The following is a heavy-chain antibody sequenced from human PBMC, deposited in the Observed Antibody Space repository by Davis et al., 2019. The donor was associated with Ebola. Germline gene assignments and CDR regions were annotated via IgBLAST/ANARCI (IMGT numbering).Heavy chain of an antibody. CDR3: ARESQVTYDAFDI. J-gene: IGHJ3*02. V-gene: IGHV1-46*01. CDR2: INPSGGST. D-gene: IGHD2-21*02. Sequence: AASVTVSCKASGYTFTSYYMHWVRQAPGQGLEWMGIINPSGGSTSYAQKFQGRVTMTRDTSTSTVYMELSSLRSEDTAVYYCARESQVTYDAFDIWGQGTMVTVSS. CDR1: GYTFTSYY.